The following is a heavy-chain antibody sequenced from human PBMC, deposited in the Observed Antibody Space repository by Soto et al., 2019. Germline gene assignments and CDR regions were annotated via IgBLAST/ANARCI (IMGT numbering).Heavy chain of an antibody. D-gene: IGHD2-2*01. Sequence: PGGSLRLSCAASGFTFSNYAMSWVRQAPGKGLEWVSLVSATAGTTYYTDSVKGRFTISRDNSRNTVYLQMNSLRADDTAVYYCAKVIHCSSTSCYAGGGFDPWGQGTLVTVSS. CDR2: VSATAGTT. CDR3: AKVIHCSSTSCYAGGGFDP. V-gene: IGHV3-23*01. CDR1: GFTFSNYA. J-gene: IGHJ5*02.